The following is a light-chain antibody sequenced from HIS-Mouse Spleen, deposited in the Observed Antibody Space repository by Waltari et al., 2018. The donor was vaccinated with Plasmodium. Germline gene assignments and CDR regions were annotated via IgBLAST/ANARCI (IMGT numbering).Light chain of an antibody. Sequence: DIQMTQSPSTLSASVGDRVTITCRASQSIRSWLAWYQQKPGKAPKLLIYKASSLESGVPSRFSGSGSGTEFNLTISSLQPDDFATYYCQQYNSYSWTFGQGTKVEIK. CDR2: KAS. CDR1: QSIRSW. V-gene: IGKV1-5*03. J-gene: IGKJ1*01. CDR3: QQYNSYSWT.